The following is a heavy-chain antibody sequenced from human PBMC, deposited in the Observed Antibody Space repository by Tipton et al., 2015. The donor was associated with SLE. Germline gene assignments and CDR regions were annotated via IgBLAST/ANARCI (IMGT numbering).Heavy chain of an antibody. CDR1: GGSISSSSYY. Sequence: LRLSCTVSGGSISSSSYYWGWIRQPPGKGLERIGSIYYSGSTYYNPSLKSRVTISVDTSKNQFSLKLSSVTAADTAVYYCARDSGGYDWGGAFDIWGQGTMVTVSS. CDR3: ARDSGGYDWGGAFDI. J-gene: IGHJ3*02. CDR2: IYYSGST. V-gene: IGHV4-39*07. D-gene: IGHD5-12*01.